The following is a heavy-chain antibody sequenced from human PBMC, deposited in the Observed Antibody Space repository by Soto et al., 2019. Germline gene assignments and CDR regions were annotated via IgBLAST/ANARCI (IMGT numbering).Heavy chain of an antibody. V-gene: IGHV3-11*01. J-gene: IGHJ4*02. Sequence: PGGSLRLSCTASGFTFSDYYMSWIRRAPGKGLEWLAYISGSGSTTYYTDSVKGRFAISRDNARTSLYLQINSLRVEDSAVYYCARSSLTYFEFWGQGT. CDR3: ARSSLTYFEF. CDR2: ISGSGSTT. CDR1: GFTFSDYY.